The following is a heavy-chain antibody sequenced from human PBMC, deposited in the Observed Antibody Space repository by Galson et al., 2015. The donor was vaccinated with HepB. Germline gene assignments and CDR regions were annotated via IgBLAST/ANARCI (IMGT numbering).Heavy chain of an antibody. J-gene: IGHJ6*03. CDR1: GFTFGDYA. CDR3: TRDREDIAAQDYYYYMDV. Sequence: SLRLSCAASGFTFGDYAMSWFRQAPGKGLEWVGFIRSKAYGGTTEYAASVKGRFTISRDDSKSIAYLQMNSLKTEDTAVYYCTRDREDIAAQDYYYYMDVWGKGTTVTVSS. CDR2: IRSKAYGGTT. V-gene: IGHV3-49*03. D-gene: IGHD6-6*01.